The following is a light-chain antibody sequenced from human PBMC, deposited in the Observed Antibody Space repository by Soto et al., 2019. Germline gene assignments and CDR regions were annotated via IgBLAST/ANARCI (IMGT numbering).Light chain of an antibody. CDR3: QQYNSWPLGT. CDR1: QSVNSN. CDR2: GAS. V-gene: IGKV3-15*01. J-gene: IGKJ3*01. Sequence: EIVMTQSPATLSVSPGERATLTYRASQSVNSNLAWYQHKPGQAPRLLIFGASTRATGVPARFSGSGSGAEFTLTISSLQSEDFAVYYCQQYNSWPLGTFGPGTKVDIK.